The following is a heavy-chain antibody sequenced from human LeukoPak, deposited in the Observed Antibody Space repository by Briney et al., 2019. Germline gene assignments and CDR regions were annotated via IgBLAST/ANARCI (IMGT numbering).Heavy chain of an antibody. J-gene: IGHJ4*02. Sequence: GGSLRLSCAASGFIVSSNYMSWVRQAPGKGLEWVGRIKSKTDGGTTDYAAPVKGRFTISRDDSKNTLYLQMNSLKTEDTAVYYCTTDREQWLVHRDWGQGTLVTVSS. CDR2: IKSKTDGGTT. D-gene: IGHD6-19*01. CDR3: TTDREQWLVHRD. V-gene: IGHV3-15*01. CDR1: GFIVSSNY.